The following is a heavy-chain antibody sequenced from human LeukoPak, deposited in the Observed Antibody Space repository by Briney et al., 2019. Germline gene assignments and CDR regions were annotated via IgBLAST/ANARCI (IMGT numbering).Heavy chain of an antibody. D-gene: IGHD3-22*01. V-gene: IGHV3-9*01. CDR2: ISWNSGSI. CDR1: GFTFDDYA. Sequence: RSGGSLRLSCAASGFTFDDYAMHWVRQAPGKGLEWVSGISWNSGSIGYADSVKGRFTISRGNAKNSLYLQMNSLRAEDTALYYCAKAGGGSYYYDSSGYFYFDYWGQGTLVTVSS. CDR3: AKAGGGSYYYDSSGYFYFDY. J-gene: IGHJ4*02.